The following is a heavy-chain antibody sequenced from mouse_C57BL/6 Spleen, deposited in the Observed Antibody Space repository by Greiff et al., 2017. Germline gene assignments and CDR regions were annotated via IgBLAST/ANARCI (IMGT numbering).Heavy chain of an antibody. D-gene: IGHD2-4*01. V-gene: IGHV1-18*01. Sequence: EVQLQESGPELVKPGASVKIPCKASGYTFTDYNMDWVKQSHGKSLEWIGDINPNNGGTIYNQKFKGKATLTVDKSSSTAYMELRSLTSEDTAVYYCARENYYYYDVGYFDVWGTGTTVTVSS. CDR1: GYTFTDYN. CDR2: INPNNGGT. CDR3: ARENYYYYDVGYFDV. J-gene: IGHJ1*03.